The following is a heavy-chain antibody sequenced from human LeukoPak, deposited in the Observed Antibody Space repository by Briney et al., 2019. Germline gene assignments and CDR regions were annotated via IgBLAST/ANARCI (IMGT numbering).Heavy chain of an antibody. D-gene: IGHD4-11*01. V-gene: IGHV6-1*01. CDR3: ARGQFTAFDI. Sequence: SQTLSLTCAFSEDGFSSNSVAWNWIRQSPSRGLEWLGRTGYRSKWYNDYAVSVKSRITINPDPSKNQFSLQLNSVTPEDTAVYYCARGQFTAFDIWGQGTMVTVSS. J-gene: IGHJ3*02. CDR1: EDGFSSNSVA. CDR2: TGYRSKWYN.